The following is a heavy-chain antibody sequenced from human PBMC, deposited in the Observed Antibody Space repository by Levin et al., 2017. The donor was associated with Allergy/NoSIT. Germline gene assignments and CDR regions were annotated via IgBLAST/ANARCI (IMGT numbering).Heavy chain of an antibody. CDR3: VRGGGSGWFDY. Sequence: HSGGSLRLSCAASGFTFSNYAMSWVRQAPGKGLEWVSLISVSDGSTYYAESVKGRFTISRDNSKNTLYLQMSSLRAEDAAVYYCVRGGGSGWFDYWGQGTLVTVSS. J-gene: IGHJ4*02. CDR1: GFTFSNYA. V-gene: IGHV3-23*01. D-gene: IGHD6-19*01. CDR2: ISVSDGST.